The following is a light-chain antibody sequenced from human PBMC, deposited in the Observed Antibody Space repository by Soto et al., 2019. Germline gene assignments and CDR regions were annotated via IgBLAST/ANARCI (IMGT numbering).Light chain of an antibody. J-gene: IGLJ2*01. CDR3: SSYTSTNTVV. CDR2: DVT. V-gene: IGLV2-14*03. Sequence: QSALTQPASVSGSPGQSFTISCTGTSSDIGGYNFVSWYQQHPGKAPKLMFYDVTNRPSGVSNRFSGSKSGNTASLTISGLQAEDEAVYYCSSYTSTNTVVFGGGTKLTVL. CDR1: SSDIGGYNF.